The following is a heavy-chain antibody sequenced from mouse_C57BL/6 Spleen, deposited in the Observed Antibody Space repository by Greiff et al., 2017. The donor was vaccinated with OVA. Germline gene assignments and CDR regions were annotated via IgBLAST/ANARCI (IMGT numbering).Heavy chain of an antibody. D-gene: IGHD4-1*01. J-gene: IGHJ3*01. Sequence: QVQLQQSGPELVKPGASVKLSCKASGYTFTSYDINWVKQRPGQGLEWIGWIYPRDGSTKYNEKLKGKATLTVDTSSSTAYMERQSLTSEDAAVYFGARGRSGTRVWFAYWGQGTLVTVSA. CDR2: IYPRDGST. CDR3: ARGRSGTRVWFAY. V-gene: IGHV1-85*01. CDR1: GYTFTSYD.